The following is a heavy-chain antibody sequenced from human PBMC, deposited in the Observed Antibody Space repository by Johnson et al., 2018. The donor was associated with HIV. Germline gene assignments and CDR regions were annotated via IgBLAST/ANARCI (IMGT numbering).Heavy chain of an antibody. CDR1: GFTFSSYA. V-gene: IGHV3-23*04. CDR3: ARDYHYVWGSSYGFDI. D-gene: IGHD3-16*01. CDR2: ISGSGGST. J-gene: IGHJ3*02. Sequence: VQLVESGGGVVRPGGSLRLSCAASGFTFSSYAMSWVRQAPGKGLEWVSAISGSGGSTYYADFVKDRFIISRDNSKNTLYLQMNSLRAEDTAVYYCARDYHYVWGSSYGFDIWGQGTMVIVSS.